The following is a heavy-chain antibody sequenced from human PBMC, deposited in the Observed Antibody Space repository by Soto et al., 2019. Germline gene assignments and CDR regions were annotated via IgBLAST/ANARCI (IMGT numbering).Heavy chain of an antibody. D-gene: IGHD4-17*01. CDR2: ISYDGSNK. CDR3: AKVLRGGTVALDNAFDI. V-gene: IGHV3-30*18. Sequence: PGGSLRLSCAASGFTFSSYGMHWVRQAPGKGLEWVAVISYDGSNKYYADSVKGRFTISRDNSKNTLYLQMNSLRAEDTAVYYCAKVLRGGTVALDNAFDIWGQGTMVTVSS. CDR1: GFTFSSYG. J-gene: IGHJ3*02.